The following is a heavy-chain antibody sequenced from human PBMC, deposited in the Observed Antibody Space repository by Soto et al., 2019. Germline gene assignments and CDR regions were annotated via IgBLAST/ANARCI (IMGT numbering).Heavy chain of an antibody. J-gene: IGHJ6*02. CDR3: ARTAAAGKYYYGMDV. V-gene: IGHV5-51*01. CDR1: GYSFTSYW. CDR2: IYPGDSDT. D-gene: IGHD6-13*01. Sequence: GESLKISCKGSGYSFTSYWIGWVRQMPGKGLESMGIIYPGDSDTRYSPSFQGQVTISADKSISTAYLQWSSLKASDTAMYYRARTAAAGKYYYGMDVWGQGTLVTVSS.